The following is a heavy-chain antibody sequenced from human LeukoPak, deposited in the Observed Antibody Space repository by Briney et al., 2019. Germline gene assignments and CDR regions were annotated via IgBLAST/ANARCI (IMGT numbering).Heavy chain of an antibody. CDR1: GYTFTSYA. V-gene: IGHV1-3*01. CDR3: ASLGLGYSYGFRAMDAFDI. J-gene: IGHJ3*02. Sequence: ASVKVSCKASGYTFTSYATHWVRQAPGQRLEWMGWINAGNGNTKYSQKFQGGVTITRDTSASTAYMELSSLRSEDTAVYYCASLGLGYSYGFRAMDAFDIWGQGTMVTVSS. D-gene: IGHD5-18*01. CDR2: INAGNGNT.